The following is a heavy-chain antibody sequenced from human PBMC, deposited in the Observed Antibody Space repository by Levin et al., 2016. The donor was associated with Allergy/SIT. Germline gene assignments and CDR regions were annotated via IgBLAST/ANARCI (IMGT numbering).Heavy chain of an antibody. CDR1: GGSISSGSYY. CDR2: IYTSGST. D-gene: IGHD1-14*01. V-gene: IGHV4-61*02. J-gene: IGHJ4*02. CDR3: AREAEGDYIDY. Sequence: SETLSLTCTVSGGSISSGSYYWSWIRQPAGKGLEWIGRIYTSGSTNYNPSLKSRVTISVDTSKNQFSLKLSSVTAADTAVYYCAREAEGDYIDYWGQGTLVTVSS.